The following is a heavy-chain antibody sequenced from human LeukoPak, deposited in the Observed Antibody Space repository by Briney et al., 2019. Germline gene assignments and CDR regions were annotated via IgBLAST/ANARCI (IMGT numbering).Heavy chain of an antibody. CDR1: GYTFTSYG. CDR2: IRAYNGNT. V-gene: IGHV1-18*01. J-gene: IGHJ2*01. Sequence: SVKVSCKASGYTFTSYGITWVRQAPGQGLEWMGWIRAYNGNTNYAQKFQGRVTMTRNTSISTAYMELSSLRSEDTAVYYCYYFDLWGRGTLVTVSS. CDR3: YYFDL.